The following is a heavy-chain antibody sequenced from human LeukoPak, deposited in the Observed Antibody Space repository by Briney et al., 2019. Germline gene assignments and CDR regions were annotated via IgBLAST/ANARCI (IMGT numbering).Heavy chain of an antibody. CDR1: GFTFSSYG. CDR2: ISYDGSNK. D-gene: IGHD2-8*01. V-gene: IGHV3-30*18. J-gene: IGHJ4*02. CDR3: AKDMGYCTNGVCYTLDS. Sequence: GGSLRLSCAASGFTFSSYGMHWVRQAPGKGLEWVAVISYDGSNKYYADSVKGRFTISRDNSKYTLYLQMNSLRAEDTAVYYCAKDMGYCTNGVCYTLDSWGQGTLVTVSS.